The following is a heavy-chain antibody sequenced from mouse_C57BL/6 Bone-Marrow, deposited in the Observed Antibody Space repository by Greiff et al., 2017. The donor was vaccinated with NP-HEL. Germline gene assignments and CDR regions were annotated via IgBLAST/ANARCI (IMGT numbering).Heavy chain of an antibody. J-gene: IGHJ4*01. D-gene: IGHD2-3*01. Sequence: QVQLQQSGPGLVQPSQSLSITCTVSGFSLTSYGVHWVRQSPGKGLEWLGVIWRGGSTDYNAAFMSRLSITKDNSESQVFFKMNSLQADDTAIYYCAKKKAFYEGMDYWGQGTSVTVSS. CDR3: AKKKAFYEGMDY. CDR1: GFSLTSYG. V-gene: IGHV2-5*01. CDR2: IWRGGST.